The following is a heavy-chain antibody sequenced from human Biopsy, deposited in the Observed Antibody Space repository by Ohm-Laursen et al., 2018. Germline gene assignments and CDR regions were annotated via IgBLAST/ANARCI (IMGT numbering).Heavy chain of an antibody. J-gene: IGHJ4*02. V-gene: IGHV4-4*07. CDR3: AHGSGSYYKWDF. Sequence: TLSLTCNVSGGDINNYYWSWIRQPAGKGLEWIGRIYPGGSTNYNPSLKSRVTMSVDTSKKQLSLRLRSVTAADTAMYYCAHGSGSYYKWDFWGRGILVTVSS. CDR1: GGDINNYY. D-gene: IGHD3-10*01. CDR2: IYPGGST.